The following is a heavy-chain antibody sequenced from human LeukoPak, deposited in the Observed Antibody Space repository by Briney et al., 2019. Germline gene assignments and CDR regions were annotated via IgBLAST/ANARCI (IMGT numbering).Heavy chain of an antibody. D-gene: IGHD2-2*01. J-gene: IGHJ5*02. CDR1: GGTFSSYA. CDR3: ARVYCSSTSCEWFDP. V-gene: IGHV1-69*04. CDR2: IIPILGIA. Sequence: GASVKVSCKASGGTFSSYAISWVRQAPGQGLEWMGRIIPILGIANYAQKFQGRVTITADKSTSTAYMELSSLRSEDTAVHYCARVYCSSTSCEWFDPWGQGTLVTVSS.